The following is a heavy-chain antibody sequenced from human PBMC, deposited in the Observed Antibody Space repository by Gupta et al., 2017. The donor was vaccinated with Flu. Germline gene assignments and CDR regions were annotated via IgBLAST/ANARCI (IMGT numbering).Heavy chain of an antibody. CDR2: IGSGGNT. Sequence: GLEWISYIGSGGNTDYADSVRGRFTISRDNAMDSLFLQMNGLRDEDTALYYCARDLNWAFISWGQGALVTVSS. D-gene: IGHD3-16*01. CDR3: ARDLNWAFIS. J-gene: IGHJ5*02. V-gene: IGHV3-11*06.